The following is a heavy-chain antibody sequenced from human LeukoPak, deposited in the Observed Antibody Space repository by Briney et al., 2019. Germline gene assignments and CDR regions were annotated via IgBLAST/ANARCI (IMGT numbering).Heavy chain of an antibody. V-gene: IGHV1-2*04. CDR1: GYTFTGYY. CDR3: ARDPLGYYYDSSGYYDY. D-gene: IGHD3-22*01. J-gene: IGHJ4*02. CDR2: INPNSGGT. Sequence: ASVKVSCKASGYTFTGYYMHRVRQAPGQGLEWMGWINPNSGGTNYAQKFQGWVTMTRDTSISTAYMELSRLRSDDTAVYYCARDPLGYYYDSSGYYDYWGQGTLVTVSS.